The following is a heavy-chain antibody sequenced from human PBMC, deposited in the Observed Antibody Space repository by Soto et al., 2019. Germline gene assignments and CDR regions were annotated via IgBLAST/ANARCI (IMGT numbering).Heavy chain of an antibody. CDR3: LKPYDY. Sequence: GGTLRLSCSASGFTFSSYVMHWVRQAPGKGLEYVSAISSNGGSTYYADSVKGRFTISRDNSKNALYLQMSSLRAEDTAVYYSLKPYDYWGHGSLVTDSS. V-gene: IGHV3-64D*08. CDR2: ISSNGGST. CDR1: GFTFSSYV. J-gene: IGHJ4*01.